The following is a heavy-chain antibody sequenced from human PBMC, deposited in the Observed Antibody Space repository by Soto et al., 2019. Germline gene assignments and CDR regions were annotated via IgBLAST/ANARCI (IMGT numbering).Heavy chain of an antibody. CDR1: GGSLDSGGYY. CDR3: ARGLDGYFLYFDY. J-gene: IGHJ4*02. V-gene: IGHV4-31*03. CDR2: IYHSGSS. Sequence: QLQESGPGLVMPSQTLSLTCTVSGGSLDSGGYYWSWIRQRPGKALEWIGYIYHSGSSYYNPSLESRVDMSVDTSENQFSLKLTSVTAADTAVYYCARGLDGYFLYFDYWGRGTLVTVSS. D-gene: IGHD5-12*01.